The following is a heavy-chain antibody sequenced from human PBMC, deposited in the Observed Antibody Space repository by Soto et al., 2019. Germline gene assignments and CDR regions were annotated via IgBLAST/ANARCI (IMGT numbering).Heavy chain of an antibody. CDR3: ARADFYSSSWTDEKYYFDF. Sequence: SETLSLTCTVSGGSISSYYWSWIRQPPGEGLEWIGYIYYSGSTNYNPSLQSRVTISVDTSKNQFSLKLSSVTAADTAVYYCARADFYSSSWTDEKYYFDFWGQGTLVTVSS. V-gene: IGHV4-59*01. CDR2: IYYSGST. J-gene: IGHJ4*02. D-gene: IGHD6-13*01. CDR1: GGSISSYY.